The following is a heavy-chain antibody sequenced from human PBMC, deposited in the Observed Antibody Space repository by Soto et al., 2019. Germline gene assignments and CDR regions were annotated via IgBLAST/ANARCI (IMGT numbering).Heavy chain of an antibody. D-gene: IGHD4-17*01. V-gene: IGHV4-59*01. CDR2: MFYSGST. CDR3: ARDGYYGVTNDAFEI. Sequence: PSETLSLTCSVSGGSISSYYWSWIRQPPGKGLEWIGYMFYSGSTNYNPSLKSRVTISVDTSKNQFSLKLSSVTAADTAVYYCARDGYYGVTNDAFEIWGQGTMVTVSS. J-gene: IGHJ3*02. CDR1: GGSISSYY.